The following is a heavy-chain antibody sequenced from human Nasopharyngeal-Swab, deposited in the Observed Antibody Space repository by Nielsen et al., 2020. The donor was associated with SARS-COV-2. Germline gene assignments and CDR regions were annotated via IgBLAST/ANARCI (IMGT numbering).Heavy chain of an antibody. CDR3: ATDDHYDSRGLDY. D-gene: IGHD3-22*01. J-gene: IGHJ4*02. V-gene: IGHV1-24*01. Sequence: ASVKVSCKVSGYTLTELSMHWVRQAPGKGLEWMGGFDPEDGETIYAQKFQGRVTMIEDTSTDTAYMELSSLRSEDPAVYYCATDDHYDSRGLDYGGQGTLVTVSS. CDR2: FDPEDGET. CDR1: GYTLTELS.